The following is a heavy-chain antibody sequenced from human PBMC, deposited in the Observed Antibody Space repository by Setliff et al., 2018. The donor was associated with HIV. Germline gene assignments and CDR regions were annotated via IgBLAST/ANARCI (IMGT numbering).Heavy chain of an antibody. CDR3: ASAFTTNYLYFNY. D-gene: IGHD3-3*02. J-gene: IGHJ4*02. Sequence: GGSLRLSCAASGFTLTTDAMNWVRQAPGKGLEWVSSITESGGTYYADSVKGRFTISRDTSKNAVYLQMNSLTSEDTAIYYCASAFTTNYLYFNYWGQGTLVTVSS. V-gene: IGHV3-23*01. CDR1: GFTLTTDA. CDR2: ITESGGT.